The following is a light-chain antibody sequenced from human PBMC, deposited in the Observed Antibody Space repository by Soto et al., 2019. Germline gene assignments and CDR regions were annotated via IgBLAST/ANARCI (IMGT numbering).Light chain of an antibody. J-gene: IGKJ2*01. CDR1: QSVSSTY. Sequence: EIVLTQSPGTLSLSPGERATLSCRASQSVSSTYLAWYQQKPGQAPRLLIYGASSRATGIPDRFSGSGSGTYFTLTITILEPEDFAVYYCQRYDISPFPFGQGTKLEIK. CDR2: GAS. CDR3: QRYDISPFP. V-gene: IGKV3-20*01.